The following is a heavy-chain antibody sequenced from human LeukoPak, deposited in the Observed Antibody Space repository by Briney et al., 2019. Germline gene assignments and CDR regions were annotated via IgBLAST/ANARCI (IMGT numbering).Heavy chain of an antibody. V-gene: IGHV1-18*01. CDR2: ISTYNGNT. J-gene: IGHJ4*02. Sequence: ASVKVSCKASGYTFTNYGISWVRQAPGQGLEWMGWISTYNGNTNYAQKLQGRVTMTTDTSTTTAYVELRSLRSDDTAVYYCARDLLQYFDWLTMAGYWGQGTLVSVSS. CDR3: ARDLLQYFDWLTMAGY. D-gene: IGHD3-9*01. CDR1: GYTFTNYG.